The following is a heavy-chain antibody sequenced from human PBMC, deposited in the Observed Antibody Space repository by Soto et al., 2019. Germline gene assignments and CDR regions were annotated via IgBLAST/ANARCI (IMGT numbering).Heavy chain of an antibody. V-gene: IGHV4-59*01. CDR3: ARTVDTTTDYYYYGMDV. J-gene: IGHJ6*02. Sequence: SETLSLTGTVSVGSISSYYWSWIRQPPGQGLEWIGYIYNSGITNYNPSLKSRVTISVDTSKNQFSLKLRSVSAADTAVYYCARTVDTTTDYYYYGMDVWGQGTTVTVSS. D-gene: IGHD5-18*01. CDR1: VGSISSYY. CDR2: IYNSGIT.